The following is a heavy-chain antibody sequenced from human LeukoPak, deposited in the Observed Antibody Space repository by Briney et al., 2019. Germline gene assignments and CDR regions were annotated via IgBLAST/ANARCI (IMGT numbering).Heavy chain of an antibody. CDR3: ATGPYGPRGSVWFDP. CDR1: GYTLTELS. V-gene: IGHV1-24*01. D-gene: IGHD4-17*01. J-gene: IGHJ5*02. Sequence: ASVKVSCKVSGYTLTELSMHWVRQAPGKGLEWMGGFDPEDGETIYAQKFQGRVTMTEDTSTDTAYMELSSLRSEDTGVYYCATGPYGPRGSVWFDPWGQGTLVTVSS. CDR2: FDPEDGET.